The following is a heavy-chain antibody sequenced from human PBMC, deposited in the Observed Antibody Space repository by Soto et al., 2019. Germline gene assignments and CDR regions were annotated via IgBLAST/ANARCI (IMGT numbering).Heavy chain of an antibody. CDR2: ISSSGSTI. CDR3: ARVVVVAATSQFDY. D-gene: IGHD2-15*01. J-gene: IGHJ4*02. CDR1: GFTFSSYE. V-gene: IGHV3-48*03. Sequence: GGSLRLSCAASGFTFSSYEMNWVRQAPGKGLEWVSYISSSGSTIYYADSVKGRFTISRDNAKNSLYLQMNSLRAEDTAVYYCARVVVVAATSQFDYWGQGTLVTVSS.